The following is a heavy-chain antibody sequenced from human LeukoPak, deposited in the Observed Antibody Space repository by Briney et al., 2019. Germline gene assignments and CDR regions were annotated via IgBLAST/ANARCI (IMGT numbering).Heavy chain of an antibody. CDR2: ISGSGGST. J-gene: IGHJ4*02. CDR3: VKRTVNYPFDF. Sequence: GGSLRLSCAASGFTLSSFAMNWVRQAPGKGLEWVSAISGSGGSTFYADSVKGRFTISGDNSENTLYLQMNSLRAEDTAVYYCVKRTVNYPFDFWGQGTLLTVSS. D-gene: IGHD1-7*01. CDR1: GFTLSSFA. V-gene: IGHV3-23*01.